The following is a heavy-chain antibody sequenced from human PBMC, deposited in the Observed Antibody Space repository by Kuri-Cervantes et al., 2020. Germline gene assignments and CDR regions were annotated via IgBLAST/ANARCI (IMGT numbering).Heavy chain of an antibody. J-gene: IGHJ4*02. CDR3: ARVAFGELFQGGYFDY. V-gene: IGHV4-38-2*02. D-gene: IGHD3-10*01. Sequence: SETLSLTCTVSGYSISSGFYWGWIRQPPGKGLEWIGSIYRSGSPSYNPSLKSRVTISVDTSKNQFSLKLSSVTAADTAVYYCARVAFGELFQGGYFDYWGQGTLVTVSS. CDR1: GYSISSGFY. CDR2: IYRSGSP.